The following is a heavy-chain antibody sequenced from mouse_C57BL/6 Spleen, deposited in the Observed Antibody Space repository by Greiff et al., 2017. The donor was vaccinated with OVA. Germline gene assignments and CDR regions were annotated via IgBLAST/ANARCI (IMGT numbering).Heavy chain of an antibody. J-gene: IGHJ4*01. CDR2: IDPNSGGT. D-gene: IGHD2-5*01. V-gene: IGHV1-72*01. CDR1: GYTFTSYW. CDR3: ARRTLHYSNYVRDYYAMDY. Sequence: QVQLQQSGAELVKPGASVKLSCKASGYTFTSYWMHWVKQRPGRGLEWIGRIDPNSGGTKYNEKFKSKATLTVDKPSSTAYMQLSSLTSEDSAVYYCARRTLHYSNYVRDYYAMDYWGQGTSVTVSS.